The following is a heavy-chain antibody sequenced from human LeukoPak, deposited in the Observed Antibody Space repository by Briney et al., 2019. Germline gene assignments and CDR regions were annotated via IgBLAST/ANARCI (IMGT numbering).Heavy chain of an antibody. D-gene: IGHD6-19*01. CDR2: MNPNSGNT. CDR1: GYTFTSYD. V-gene: IGHV1-8*01. CDR3: ARGPYSSGWCLWISPPTNWFDP. J-gene: IGHJ5*02. Sequence: ASVKVSCKASGYTFTSYDINWVRQATGQGLEWMGWMNPNSGNTGYAQKFRGRVTMPRNTSISTDYMELRSLRSEDTAVYYCARGPYSSGWCLWISPPTNWFDPWGQGTLVTVSS.